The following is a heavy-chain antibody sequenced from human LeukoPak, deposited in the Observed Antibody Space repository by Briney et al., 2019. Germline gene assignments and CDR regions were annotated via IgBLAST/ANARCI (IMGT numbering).Heavy chain of an antibody. CDR2: IYYSGST. CDR3: ASVICGGSCYSKWFDP. V-gene: IGHV4-59*06. CDR1: GGSISSYY. J-gene: IGHJ5*02. Sequence: SETLSLTCTVSGGSISSYYWSWIRQPPGKGLEWIGYIYYSGSTYYNPSLKSRVTISVDTSKNQFSLKLSSVTAADTAVYYCASVICGGSCYSKWFDPWGQGTLVTVSS. D-gene: IGHD2-15*01.